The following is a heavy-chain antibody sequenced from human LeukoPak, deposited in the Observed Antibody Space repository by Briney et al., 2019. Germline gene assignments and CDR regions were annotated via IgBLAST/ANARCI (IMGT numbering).Heavy chain of an antibody. V-gene: IGHV3-30*04. CDR2: ISYDGSNK. CDR3: ARDSGWYVPGY. Sequence: GSLRLSCAASGFTFSSYAMHWVRQAPGKGLEWVAVISYDGSNKYYADSVKGRFTISRDNSKNTLYLQMNSPRAEDTAVYYCARDSGWYVPGYWGQGTLVTVSS. CDR1: GFTFSSYA. J-gene: IGHJ4*02. D-gene: IGHD6-19*01.